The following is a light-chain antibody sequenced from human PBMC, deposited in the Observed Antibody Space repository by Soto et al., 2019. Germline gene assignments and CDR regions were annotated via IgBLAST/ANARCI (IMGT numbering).Light chain of an antibody. CDR2: AAS. V-gene: IGKV1-39*01. CDR1: QSISSY. Sequence: DIQMTQSPSSLSASVGDRVTITCRASQSISSYLNWYQQKPGKAPKLLIYAASSLQSGVPSRFSGSGSGTDFTLTISSLQPEDFANYYCQQSYSTPQATYGQGTKVDIK. J-gene: IGKJ1*01. CDR3: QQSYSTPQAT.